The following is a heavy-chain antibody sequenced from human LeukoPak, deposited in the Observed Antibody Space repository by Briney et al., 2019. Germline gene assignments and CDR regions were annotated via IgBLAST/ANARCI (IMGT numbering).Heavy chain of an antibody. CDR2: AYYRSKWYS. D-gene: IGHD4-17*01. CDR3: ARWGRLRERYYYYGMDV. Sequence: SQTLLLTCDISGDSVSSNSAAWNWIRQSPSRGLEWLGRAYYRSKWYSYYAPSVKSRITINPDTSKNQFSLQLKSVTPEDTAVYYCARWGRLRERYYYYGMDVWGQGTTVTVSS. V-gene: IGHV6-1*01. J-gene: IGHJ6*02. CDR1: GDSVSSNSAA.